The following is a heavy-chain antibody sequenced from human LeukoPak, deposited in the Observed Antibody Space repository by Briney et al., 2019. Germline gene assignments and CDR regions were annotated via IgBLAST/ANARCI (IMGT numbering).Heavy chain of an antibody. CDR2: ISGSGDST. V-gene: IGHV3-23*01. CDR1: RFTFTSYA. J-gene: IGHJ4*02. Sequence: GGSLRLSCAASRFTFTSYAMNWVRQAPGKGLEWVSAISGSGDSTYYADSVKGRFTISRDNSKNTLYLQMNSLRADDTAVYYCAKDDRRYSSSSSPYYFDYWGQGTLVTVSS. D-gene: IGHD6-13*01. CDR3: AKDDRRYSSSSSPYYFDY.